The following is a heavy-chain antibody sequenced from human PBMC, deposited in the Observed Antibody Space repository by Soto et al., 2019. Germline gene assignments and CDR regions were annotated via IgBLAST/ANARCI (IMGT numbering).Heavy chain of an antibody. Sequence: GGSLRLSCAASGFTFSSYWMSWVRQAPGKGLEWVANIKQDGSEKYYVDSVKGRFTISRDNAKNSLYLQMNSLRAEDTAVYYCARIAARPYYYYGMDVWGQGTTVTVSS. CDR3: ARIAARPYYYYGMDV. V-gene: IGHV3-7*01. J-gene: IGHJ6*02. CDR1: GFTFSSYW. CDR2: IKQDGSEK. D-gene: IGHD6-6*01.